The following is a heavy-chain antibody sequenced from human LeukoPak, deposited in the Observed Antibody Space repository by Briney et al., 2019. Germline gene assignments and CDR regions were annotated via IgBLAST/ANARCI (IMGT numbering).Heavy chain of an antibody. CDR1: GGSISSYY. CDR3: ARLHHYYYYMDV. CDR2: IYTSGST. J-gene: IGHJ6*03. Sequence: PSETLSLTCTVSGGSISSYYWSWIRRPPGKGLEWIGYIYTSGSTNYNPSLKSRVTISVDTSKNQFSLKLSSVTAADTAVYYCARLHHYYYYMDVWGKGTTVTVSS. V-gene: IGHV4-4*09.